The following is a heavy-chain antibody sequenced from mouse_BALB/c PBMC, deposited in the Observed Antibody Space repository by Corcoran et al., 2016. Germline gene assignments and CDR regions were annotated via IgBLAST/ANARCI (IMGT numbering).Heavy chain of an antibody. J-gene: IGHJ4*01. CDR1: GFSLSTSGMG. CDR3: ARSYYGSSYYAMDY. Sequence: QVTLKESGPGILQPSQTLSLTCSFSGFSLSTSGMGVSWIRQPSGKGLEWLAHIYWYDDKRYNPSLKSRLTISKDTSSNQVFLKITSVDTADTATYYCARSYYGSSYYAMDYWGQGTSVTVSS. D-gene: IGHD1-1*01. V-gene: IGHV8-12*01. CDR2: IYWYDDK.